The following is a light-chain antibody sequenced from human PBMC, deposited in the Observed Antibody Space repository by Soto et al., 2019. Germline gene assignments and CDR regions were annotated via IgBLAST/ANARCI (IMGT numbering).Light chain of an antibody. V-gene: IGKV3-20*01. Sequence: EIVLTQSPGTLSLSPGESATLSCRASQSGRSSCLAWYQQKPGQAPMLLIYGASNRATGIPNRFSGSGSGTDVHLTISRLESEDFAVYYCQQYGSSPQPFGQGPRLDIE. CDR3: QQYGSSPQP. CDR2: GAS. CDR1: QSGRSSC. J-gene: IGKJ5*01.